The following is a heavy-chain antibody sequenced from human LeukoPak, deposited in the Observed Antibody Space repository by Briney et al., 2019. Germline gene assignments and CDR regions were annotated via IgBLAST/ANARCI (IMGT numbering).Heavy chain of an antibody. D-gene: IGHD1-26*01. CDR1: GFTFSSYS. CDR2: ISSSSSTI. J-gene: IGHJ4*02. CDR3: APHRDGSYPFDY. V-gene: IGHV3-48*02. Sequence: GGSLRLSCAAAGFTFSSYSMNWVRQAPGKGLEWISYISSSSSTIYYADSVQGRLTISRDNAKNSLYLQMSSLRDKDTAVYYCAPHRDGSYPFDYWGQGTLVTVSS.